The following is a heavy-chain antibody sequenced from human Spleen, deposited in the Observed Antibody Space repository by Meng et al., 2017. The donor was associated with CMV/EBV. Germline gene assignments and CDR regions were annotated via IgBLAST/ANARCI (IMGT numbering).Heavy chain of an antibody. J-gene: IGHJ5*02. CDR1: GYTLTDHY. D-gene: IGHD2-2*01. Sequence: ASVKVSCKASGYTLTDHYVHWVRQAPGQGLEWMGWINPNSGATNYARDFQGRVTMTRDTSISTAYMELSRLRSDDTAVYYCARDWALGCSSTSCYFPWGQGTLVTVSS. CDR3: ARDWALGCSSTSCYFP. CDR2: INPNSGAT. V-gene: IGHV1-2*02.